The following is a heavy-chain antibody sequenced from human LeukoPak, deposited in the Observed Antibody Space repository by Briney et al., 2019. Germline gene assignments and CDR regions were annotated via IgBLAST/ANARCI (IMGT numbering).Heavy chain of an antibody. CDR2: VNPNGGSI. CDR1: GYTFTTNY. J-gene: IGHJ6*02. Sequence: ASVKVSCKAYGYTFTTNYMHWVRQAPGQGLEWMGIVNPNGGSIRYAQKFQGRVTMTRDTSTSTVYMELSSLRSEDTAVYYCARGESGVGVSRGSSYYSGLDVWGQGTTVTVSS. V-gene: IGHV1-46*01. D-gene: IGHD2-2*01. CDR3: ARGESGVGVSRGSSYYSGLDV.